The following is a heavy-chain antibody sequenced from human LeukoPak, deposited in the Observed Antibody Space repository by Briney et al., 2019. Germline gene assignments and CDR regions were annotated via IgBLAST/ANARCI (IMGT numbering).Heavy chain of an antibody. Sequence: GASLRLSCAASGFIFSRYAMSWVRQAPGKGLEWVSGISKSGDRTHYADSVKGRFTISRDNSKNTLYPQMDSLRAEDTAVYYCAKARSVEQAYFHGMDVWGQGTTVTVSS. J-gene: IGHJ6*02. V-gene: IGHV3-23*01. CDR1: GFIFSRYA. CDR3: AKARSVEQAYFHGMDV. D-gene: IGHD2/OR15-2a*01. CDR2: ISKSGDRT.